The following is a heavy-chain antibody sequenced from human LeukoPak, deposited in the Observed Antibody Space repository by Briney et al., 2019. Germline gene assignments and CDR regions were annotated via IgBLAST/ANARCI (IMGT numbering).Heavy chain of an antibody. CDR2: IYHSGTT. J-gene: IGHJ3*02. Sequence: SETLSLTCTVSGDSISSAFYYWSWIRQHPGKGLEWIGYIYHSGTTYYNPSLKTRVTMSLDTSRNQFSPKVYSVTAADTAVYYCARNLGAVVTPGWAYDIWGQGTMVTVSS. D-gene: IGHD4-23*01. CDR1: GDSISSAFYY. V-gene: IGHV4-31*03. CDR3: ARNLGAVVTPGWAYDI.